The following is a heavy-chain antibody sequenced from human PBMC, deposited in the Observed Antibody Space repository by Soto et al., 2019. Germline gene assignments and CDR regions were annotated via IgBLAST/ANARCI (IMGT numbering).Heavy chain of an antibody. CDR2: IIPIFGTA. CDR1: GGTFSSYA. CDR3: ARKAAAGTDGDAFDI. V-gene: IGHV1-69*13. Sequence: SMKVSCKASGGTFSSYAISWVRQAPGQGLEWMGGIIPIFGTANFAQKFQGRVTITADESTSTAYMELSSLRSEDTAVYYCARKAAAGTDGDAFDIWGQGTMVTVSS. J-gene: IGHJ3*02. D-gene: IGHD6-13*01.